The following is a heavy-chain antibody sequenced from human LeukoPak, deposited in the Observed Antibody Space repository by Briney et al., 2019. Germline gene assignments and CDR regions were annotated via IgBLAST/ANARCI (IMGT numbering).Heavy chain of an antibody. CDR1: GFTFSSYG. V-gene: IGHV3-30*02. CDR2: IRYDGSNK. Sequence: PGGSLRLSCAASGFTFSSYGMHWVRQAPGKGLEWVAFIRYDGSNKYYADSVKGRFTISRDNSRNTLYLQMNSLRAEDTAVYYCARGYSSGWYRFSGDYWGQGTLVTVSS. CDR3: ARGYSSGWYRFSGDY. D-gene: IGHD6-19*01. J-gene: IGHJ4*02.